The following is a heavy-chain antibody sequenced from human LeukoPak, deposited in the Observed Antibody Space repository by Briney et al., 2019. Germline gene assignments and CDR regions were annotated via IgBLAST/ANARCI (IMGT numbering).Heavy chain of an antibody. J-gene: IGHJ4*02. D-gene: IGHD1-26*01. CDR3: AKVGAWELQRVFEN. Sequence: PGGSLRLTCAASGFTFSDYWMTWVRQVPGKGLEWVANVGRDESEKNYVDSVNGRFTISRDNAKKSLYLEMNSLRVEDTALYYCAKVGAWELQRVFENWGQGTLVTVSS. CDR2: VGRDESEK. CDR1: GFTFSDYW. V-gene: IGHV3-7*01.